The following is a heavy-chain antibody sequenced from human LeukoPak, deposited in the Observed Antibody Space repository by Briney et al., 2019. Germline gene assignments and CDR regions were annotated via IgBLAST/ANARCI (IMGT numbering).Heavy chain of an antibody. CDR3: AKDRYDLYDAFDI. D-gene: IGHD3-22*01. V-gene: IGHV3-30*04. Sequence: GGSLRLSCEASGFTFTSYPFHWVRQAPGKGLEWVAVISYDGSNKYYADSVKGRFTISRDNSKNTLYLQMNSLRAEDTAVYYCAKDRYDLYDAFDIWRQGTMVTVSS. J-gene: IGHJ3*02. CDR1: GFTFTSYP. CDR2: ISYDGSNK.